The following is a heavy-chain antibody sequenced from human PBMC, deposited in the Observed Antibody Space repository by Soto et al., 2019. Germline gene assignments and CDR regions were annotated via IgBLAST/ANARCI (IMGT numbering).Heavy chain of an antibody. J-gene: IGHJ4*02. D-gene: IGHD6-13*01. Sequence: SVKVSCKASGGTFSSFAISWVRQAPGQGLEWMGGIVPLFGTANYAQKFQGRVTITADESTSTAYMELSSLRSEDTAVYYCARDVAVGTGYYFDYWGQGTLVTVSS. V-gene: IGHV1-69*13. CDR3: ARDVAVGTGYYFDY. CDR2: IVPLFGTA. CDR1: GGTFSSFA.